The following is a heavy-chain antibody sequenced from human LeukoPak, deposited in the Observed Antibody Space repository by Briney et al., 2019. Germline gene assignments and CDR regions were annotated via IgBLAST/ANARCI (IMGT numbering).Heavy chain of an antibody. V-gene: IGHV4-59*08. CDR3: ASHSYSSSWYYFDY. J-gene: IGHJ4*02. D-gene: IGHD6-13*01. CDR1: GGSISGYY. CDR2: IYHSGNT. Sequence: SETLSLTCTVSGGSISGYYWSWIRLPPGKGLEWIGYIYHSGNTKHNPSLKSRVTISVDTSKNQFSLKLSSVTAADTAVYYCASHSYSSSWYYFDYWAREPWSPSPQ.